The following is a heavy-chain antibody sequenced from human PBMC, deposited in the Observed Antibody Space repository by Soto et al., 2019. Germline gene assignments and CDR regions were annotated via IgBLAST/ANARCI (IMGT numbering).Heavy chain of an antibody. CDR3: AHRITMVRGVIAQFDY. V-gene: IGHV2-5*02. CDR1: GFSLSTSGVG. CDR2: IYWDDDK. Sequence: GSGPTLVNPTQTLTLTCTFSGFSLSTSGVGVGWIRQPPGKALEWLALIYWDDDKRYSSSLKSRLTITKDTSKNQVVLTMTNMDPVDTATYYCAHRITMVRGVIAQFDYWGQGTLVTVSS. J-gene: IGHJ4*02. D-gene: IGHD3-10*01.